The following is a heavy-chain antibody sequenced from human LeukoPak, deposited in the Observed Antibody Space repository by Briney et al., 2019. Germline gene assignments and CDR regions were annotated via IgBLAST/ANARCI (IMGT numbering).Heavy chain of an antibody. CDR2: ILSDGSKE. CDR3: ARDLGGSPFDY. D-gene: IGHD1-26*01. V-gene: IGHV3-33*01. J-gene: IGHJ4*02. CDR1: GFTFSSYG. Sequence: PGGSLRLSCAASGFTFSSYGMHWVRQAPGKGLEWVAVILSDGSKEFYTDSVKGRFTISKDNAKDTLYLQMDSLRAEDTAVYYCARDLGGSPFDYWGQGTLVSVSS.